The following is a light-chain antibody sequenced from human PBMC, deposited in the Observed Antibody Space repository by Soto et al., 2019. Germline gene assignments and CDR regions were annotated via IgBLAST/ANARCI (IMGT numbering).Light chain of an antibody. V-gene: IGKV1-5*01. Sequence: DIQMTQSPSTLSASVGDRVTITCRASQSISSWLAWYQQKPGKAPKLLIYDASSLESGVPSRFSGSGSGTEFTLTISSLQPDDFATSYCQQYNSYWTVGQGTKLEIK. CDR2: DAS. J-gene: IGKJ2*01. CDR3: QQYNSYWT. CDR1: QSISSW.